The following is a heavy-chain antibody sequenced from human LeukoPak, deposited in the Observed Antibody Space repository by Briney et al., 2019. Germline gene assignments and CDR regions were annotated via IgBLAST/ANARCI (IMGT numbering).Heavy chain of an antibody. Sequence: SETLSLTCAVYGGSFSGYYWSWIRQPPGKGLEWIGEINHSGSTNYNPSLKSRVTISVDTSKNQFSLKLSSVTAADTAVYYCARAGGRDGYNSPTLFDYWGQGTLVTVSS. CDR3: ARAGGRDGYNSPTLFDY. D-gene: IGHD5-24*01. CDR2: INHSGST. V-gene: IGHV4-34*01. CDR1: GGSFSGYY. J-gene: IGHJ4*02.